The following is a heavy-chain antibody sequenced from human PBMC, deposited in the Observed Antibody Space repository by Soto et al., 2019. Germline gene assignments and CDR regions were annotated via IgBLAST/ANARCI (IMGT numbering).Heavy chain of an antibody. Sequence: EVQLLESGGGLVQPGGSLRLSCAASGFTFSSYAMNWVRQAPGKGLEWVSVISGSDGSTYYADSVKGRFTISRDNSKNTLYVQMNSLRAADTAVYYCAKAISGYNAPLDHWGQGTRVTVSS. CDR1: GFTFSSYA. J-gene: IGHJ4*02. V-gene: IGHV3-23*01. CDR3: AKAISGYNAPLDH. CDR2: ISGSDGST. D-gene: IGHD1-20*01.